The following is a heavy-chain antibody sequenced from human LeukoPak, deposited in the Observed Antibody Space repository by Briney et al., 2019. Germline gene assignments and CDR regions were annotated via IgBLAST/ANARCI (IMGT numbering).Heavy chain of an antibody. V-gene: IGHV4-59*08. CDR3: ARAGSSPYSSGSLYYMDV. J-gene: IGHJ6*03. Sequence: SETLSLTCTVSGGSISSYYWSWIRQPPGKGLEWIGYIYYSGSTNYNPSLKSRVTISVDTSKNQFSLKLSSVTAADTAVYYCARAGSSPYSSGSLYYMDVWGKGTTVTVSS. CDR1: GGSISSYY. D-gene: IGHD6-19*01. CDR2: IYYSGST.